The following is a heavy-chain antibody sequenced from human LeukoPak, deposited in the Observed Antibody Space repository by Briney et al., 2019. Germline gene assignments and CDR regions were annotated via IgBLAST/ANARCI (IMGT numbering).Heavy chain of an antibody. Sequence: GGSLRLSCAASGFTFSSYSMNWVRQAPGKGLEWVSYISSSSSTIYYADSVKGRFTISRDNAKNSLYLQMNSLRAEDTAVYYCARVSTYDFWSGYYDYWGQGTLVTVSS. CDR2: ISSSSSTI. D-gene: IGHD3-3*01. J-gene: IGHJ4*02. V-gene: IGHV3-48*04. CDR1: GFTFSSYS. CDR3: ARVSTYDFWSGYYDY.